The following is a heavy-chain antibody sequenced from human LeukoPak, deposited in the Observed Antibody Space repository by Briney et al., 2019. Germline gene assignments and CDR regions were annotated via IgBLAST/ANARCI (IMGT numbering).Heavy chain of an antibody. CDR2: IIPIFGTA. D-gene: IGHD2-2*01. CDR3: ARLNSTSWYNWFDP. J-gene: IGHJ5*02. Sequence: XAPGXXLEWMGXIIPIFGTANYAQKFQGRVTITADKSTSTAYMELSSLRSEDTAVYYCARLNSTSWYNWFDPWGQGTLVTVSS. V-gene: IGHV1-69*06.